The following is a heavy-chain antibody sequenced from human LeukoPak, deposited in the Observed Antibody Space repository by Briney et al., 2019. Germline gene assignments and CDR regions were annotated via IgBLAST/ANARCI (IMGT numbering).Heavy chain of an antibody. D-gene: IGHD1-26*01. V-gene: IGHV3-48*03. CDR3: ARVARIVGDTSLDY. CDR1: GFTFSSYA. J-gene: IGHJ4*02. CDR2: ISSSGSTI. Sequence: GGSLRLSCAASGFTFSSYAMNWVRQAPGKGLEWVSYISSSGSTIYYADSVKGRFTVSRDNAKNSLYLQMNSLRAEDTAVYYCARVARIVGDTSLDYWGQGTLVTVSS.